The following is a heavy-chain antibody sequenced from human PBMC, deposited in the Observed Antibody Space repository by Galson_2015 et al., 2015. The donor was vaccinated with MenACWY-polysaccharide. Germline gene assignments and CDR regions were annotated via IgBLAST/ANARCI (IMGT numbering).Heavy chain of an antibody. CDR3: ARDPNWGNSFGP. Sequence: SLRLSCAASRFNFNTNWMTWVRQAPGKGLEWVALINPDGSQTEYVDSVKGRFAIFRDNSKNSLFLQMNSLRAEDTAVYYCARDPNWGNSFGPWGQGTLVTVSS. CDR2: INPDGSQT. CDR1: RFNFNTNW. J-gene: IGHJ5*02. V-gene: IGHV3-7*01. D-gene: IGHD7-27*01.